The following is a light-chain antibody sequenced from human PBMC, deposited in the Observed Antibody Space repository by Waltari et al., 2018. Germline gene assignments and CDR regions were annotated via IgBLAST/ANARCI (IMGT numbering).Light chain of an antibody. CDR1: QSVLYSSNNKNY. Sequence: DIVMTQSPVSLSVSLGERATINCKSRQSVLYSSNNKNYLAWYQQKPGQPPKLLIYWASTRESGVPDRFSGSGSGTVFTLTISSLQAEDVAVYYCQQYYTTPLTFGGGTKVEIK. V-gene: IGKV4-1*01. J-gene: IGKJ4*01. CDR2: WAS. CDR3: QQYYTTPLT.